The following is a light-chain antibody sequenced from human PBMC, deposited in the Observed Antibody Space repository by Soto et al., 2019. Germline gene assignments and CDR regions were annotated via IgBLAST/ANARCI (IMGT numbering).Light chain of an antibody. CDR1: QSVRSN. CDR3: HQYNTWPLT. V-gene: IGKV3-15*01. CDR2: GAS. Sequence: EIVMTQSPATLSVSPGDRVTLSCRASQSVRSNSAWYQQKPGQPPRLLIYGASTRATGIPARFSGSGYGTEFTLTISSLQSEDFAVYYCHQYNTWPLTFGGGTKVDIK. J-gene: IGKJ4*01.